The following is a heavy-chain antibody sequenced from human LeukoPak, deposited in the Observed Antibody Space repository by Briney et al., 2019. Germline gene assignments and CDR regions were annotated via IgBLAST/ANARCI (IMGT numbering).Heavy chain of an antibody. D-gene: IGHD3-3*01. CDR3: AKGSRGFLEWLYPDY. CDR2: ISSSGSTK. Sequence: GGSLRLSCAASGFTFSSYEMNWVRQAPGKGLEWVSYISSSGSTKYYADSVKGRFTISRDNAKNSLFLQMNSLRAEDTAVYYCAKGSRGFLEWLYPDYWGQGTLVTVSS. V-gene: IGHV3-48*03. J-gene: IGHJ4*02. CDR1: GFTFSSYE.